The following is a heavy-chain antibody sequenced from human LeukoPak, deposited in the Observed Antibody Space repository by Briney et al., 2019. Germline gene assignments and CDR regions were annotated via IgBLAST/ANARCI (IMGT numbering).Heavy chain of an antibody. J-gene: IGHJ4*02. CDR1: GFTFSTYC. CDR2: ICPDGTVT. V-gene: IGHV3-74*01. Sequence: GGSLRLSCAASGFTFSTYCMHWVRQAPGKGPMWVSRICPDGTVTNYADSVKARFIISRDNARNTVYLQMNSLRVEDTAVYYCVRDFRSADYWGQGTLVTVSP. CDR3: VRDFRSADY.